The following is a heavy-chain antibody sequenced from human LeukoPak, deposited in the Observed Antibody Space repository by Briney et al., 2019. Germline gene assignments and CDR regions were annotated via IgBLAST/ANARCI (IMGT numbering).Heavy chain of an antibody. CDR1: GFTFDDYA. J-gene: IGHJ4*02. Sequence: GRSLRLSCAASGFTFDDYAMHWVRQAPGKGLEWVSGISWNSGSIGYADSVKGRFTISRDNAKNSLYLQMNSLRAEDTALYYCAKDITGGSYGFDCWGQGTLVTVSS. D-gene: IGHD1-26*01. CDR2: ISWNSGSI. CDR3: AKDITGGSYGFDC. V-gene: IGHV3-9*01.